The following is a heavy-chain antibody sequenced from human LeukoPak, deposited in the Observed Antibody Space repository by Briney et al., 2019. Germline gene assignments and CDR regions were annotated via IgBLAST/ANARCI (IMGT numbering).Heavy chain of an antibody. Sequence: KPSETLSLTCTVSGGSISSYYWSWIRQPPGKGLEWIGYIYYSGSTNYNPSLKSRVTISVDTSKNQFSLKLSSVTAADTAVYYCARLTAPYLFDYWGQGTLVTVSS. D-gene: IGHD2-21*02. J-gene: IGHJ4*02. CDR3: ARLTAPYLFDY. CDR2: IYYSGST. V-gene: IGHV4-59*08. CDR1: GGSISSYY.